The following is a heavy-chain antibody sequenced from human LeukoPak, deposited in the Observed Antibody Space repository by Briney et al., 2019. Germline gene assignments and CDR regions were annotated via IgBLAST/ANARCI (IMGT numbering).Heavy chain of an antibody. D-gene: IGHD3-10*01. CDR3: ARGGYGSGSYYNAENWFDP. CDR2: MNPNSGNT. CDR1: GYTFTRYD. Sequence: GASVKVSCKSSGYTFTRYDINWVRQATGQGLEWMGWMNPNSGNTGYAQKFQGRVTMTRNTSISTAYMELSSLRSEDTAVYYCARGGYGSGSYYNAENWFDPWGQGTLVTVPS. J-gene: IGHJ5*02. V-gene: IGHV1-8*01.